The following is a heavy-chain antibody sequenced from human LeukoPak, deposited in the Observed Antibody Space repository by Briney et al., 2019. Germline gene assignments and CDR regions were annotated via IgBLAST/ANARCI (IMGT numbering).Heavy chain of an antibody. CDR3: ARDGYSYGYVWFDP. CDR2: ISGSGGST. D-gene: IGHD5-18*01. CDR1: GFSFTSFS. V-gene: IGHV3-23*01. J-gene: IGHJ5*02. Sequence: GGSLRLSCAASGFSFTSFSIHWVRQTPGKGLEWVSAISGSGGSTYYADSVKGRFTISRDNSKNTLYLQMNSLRAEDTAVYYCARDGYSYGYVWFDPWGQGTLVTVSS.